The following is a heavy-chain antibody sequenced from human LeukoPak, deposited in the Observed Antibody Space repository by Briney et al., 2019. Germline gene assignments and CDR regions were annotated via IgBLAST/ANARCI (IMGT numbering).Heavy chain of an antibody. CDR2: IKQDGSEK. Sequence: GGSLRLSCAASGFTFSSYWMSWVRQAPGKGLEWVANIKQDGSEKYYVDSVKGRFTISRDNAKNSLYLQMNSLRAEDTAVYYCASSPEASSIDGGLFDYWGQGTLVTVSS. J-gene: IGHJ4*02. CDR3: ASSPEASSIDGGLFDY. D-gene: IGHD2-2*01. CDR1: GFTFSSYW. V-gene: IGHV3-7*01.